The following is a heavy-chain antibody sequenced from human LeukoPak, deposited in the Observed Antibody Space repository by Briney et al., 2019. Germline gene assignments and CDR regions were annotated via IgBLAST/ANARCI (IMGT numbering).Heavy chain of an antibody. D-gene: IGHD3-10*01. Sequence: QSGGSLRLSCAASGFTFSSYVMSWVRQAPGKGLEWVSAMSGSGGSTYYADSVKCRFTISRGNSKNTLYLKINSLRAEDTAVYYCAKASRMWFGELGIDYWGQGTLVTVSS. V-gene: IGHV3-23*01. CDR2: MSGSGGST. J-gene: IGHJ4*02. CDR3: AKASRMWFGELGIDY. CDR1: GFTFSSYV.